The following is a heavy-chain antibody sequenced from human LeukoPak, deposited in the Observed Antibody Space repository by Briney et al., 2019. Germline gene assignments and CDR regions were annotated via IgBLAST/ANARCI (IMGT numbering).Heavy chain of an antibody. D-gene: IGHD2-2*02. V-gene: IGHV1-18*01. CDR2: IGAYNGNT. CDR1: GYTFTSYG. CDR3: AREAPDCSSTSCYKGEPFDY. J-gene: IGHJ4*02. Sequence: ASVKVSCKASGYTFTSYGISWVRQAPGQGLEWMGWIGAYNGNTNYAQKLQGRVTMTTDTSTSTAYMELRSLRSDDTAVYYCAREAPDCSSTSCYKGEPFDYWGQGTLVTVSS.